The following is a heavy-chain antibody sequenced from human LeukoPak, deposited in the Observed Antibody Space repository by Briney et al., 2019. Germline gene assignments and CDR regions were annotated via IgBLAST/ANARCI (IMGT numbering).Heavy chain of an antibody. CDR2: MNPNSGNT. CDR1: GYTFTSYD. J-gene: IGHJ4*02. V-gene: IGHV1-8*03. CDR3: ARLAILTGYSDY. Sequence: ASVKVSCKASGYTFTSYDINWVRQATGQGLEWMGWMNPNSGNTGYAQKFQGRVTITRNTSISTAYMELSSLRSEDTAVYYCARLAILTGYSDYWGQGTLVTVSS. D-gene: IGHD3-9*01.